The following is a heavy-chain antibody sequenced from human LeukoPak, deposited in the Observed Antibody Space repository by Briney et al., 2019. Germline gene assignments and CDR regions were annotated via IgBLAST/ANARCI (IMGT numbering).Heavy chain of an antibody. D-gene: IGHD3-22*01. Sequence: ASVKVSCKASGYTFTGYYMHWVRQAPGQGLEWMGWINPNSGGTNYAQKFQGRVTMTRDTSISTAYMELSRLRSDDTAVYYCAREFTTMIVVENWLDPWGQGTLVTVSS. CDR2: INPNSGGT. CDR1: GYTFTGYY. CDR3: AREFTTMIVVENWLDP. V-gene: IGHV1-2*02. J-gene: IGHJ5*02.